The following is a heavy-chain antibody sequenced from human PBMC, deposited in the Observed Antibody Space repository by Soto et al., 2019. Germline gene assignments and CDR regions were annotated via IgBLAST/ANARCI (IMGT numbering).Heavy chain of an antibody. J-gene: IGHJ3*02. Sequence: EVQLVESGGGLVQPGGSLRLSCAASGFTVSSNYMSWVRQAPGKGLEWVSVIYSGGSTYYADSVEGRFTISRDNSKNTGYVEMNSLRAEDTAVYYCARERLNQPPPHDAFDIWGQGTMVTVSS. D-gene: IGHD2-2*01. CDR3: ARERLNQPPPHDAFDI. CDR1: GFTVSSNY. V-gene: IGHV3-66*01. CDR2: IYSGGST.